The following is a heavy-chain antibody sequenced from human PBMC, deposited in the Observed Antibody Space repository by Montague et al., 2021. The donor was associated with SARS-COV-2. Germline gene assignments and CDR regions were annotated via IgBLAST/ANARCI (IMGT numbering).Heavy chain of an antibody. CDR2: IYYSGST. D-gene: IGHD3-10*01. CDR3: ARSPLLWFETALGNWFDP. J-gene: IGHJ5*02. CDR1: GGSISSSSYY. Sequence: SETLSLTCTVSGGSISSSSYYWGWIRQPPGKGLEWIGSIYYSGSTYYNPSLKSRVTISVDTSKNQFSLKLSSVTAADTAVYYCARSPLLWFETALGNWFDPWGQGALVTVSS. V-gene: IGHV4-39*01.